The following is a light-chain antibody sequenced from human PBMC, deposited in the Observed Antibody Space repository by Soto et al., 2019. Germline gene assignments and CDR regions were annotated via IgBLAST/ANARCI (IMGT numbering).Light chain of an antibody. Sequence: QSVLTQPRSVSGSPGQSVTISCTGTSSDVGGYNYVSWYQQHPGKAPKLMIYDVSKRPSGVPDRFSGSKSGNTASLTISGLQAEDEADYYCCSYAGSYTSKVFGTGTRSPS. J-gene: IGLJ1*01. CDR1: SSDVGGYNY. V-gene: IGLV2-11*01. CDR3: CSYAGSYTSKV. CDR2: DVS.